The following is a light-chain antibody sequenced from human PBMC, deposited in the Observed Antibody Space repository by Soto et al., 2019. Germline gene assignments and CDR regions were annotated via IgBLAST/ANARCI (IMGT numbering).Light chain of an antibody. CDR1: TSNIGINS. CDR2: RSN. V-gene: IGLV1-47*01. CDR3: AAWDDSLSGQV. Sequence: QSVLTQPPSASGTPGQRVTISCSGSTSNIGINSVFWYQHLPGTAPKLLIYRSNQRASGVPDRFSASKSGTSASLAISGLRSGDEADYYCAAWDDSLSGQVFGGGTKLTVL. J-gene: IGLJ2*01.